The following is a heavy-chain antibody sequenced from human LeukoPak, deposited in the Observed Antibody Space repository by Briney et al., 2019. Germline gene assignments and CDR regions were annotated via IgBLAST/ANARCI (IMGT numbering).Heavy chain of an antibody. CDR1: GGSISSRNW. D-gene: IGHD1-1*01. CDR3: ARDKRQASGRGLDY. V-gene: IGHV4-4*02. J-gene: IGHJ4*02. CDR2: IYHSGST. Sequence: SETLSLTCAVSGGSISSRNWWCWVRQPPGKGLEWIGEIYHSGSTNYNPSLKSRVTISVDKSKNQFSLKLSSVTAADTAVYYCARDKRQASGRGLDYWGQGTLVTVSS.